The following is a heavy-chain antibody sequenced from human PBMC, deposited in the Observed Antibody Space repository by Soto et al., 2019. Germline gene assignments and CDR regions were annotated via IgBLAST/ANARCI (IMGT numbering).Heavy chain of an antibody. CDR2: IYSGGIP. Sequence: EERLVQSGGGWVQPGGSLRLSCAASGLSVGGNYMSWVRQAPGKGLELVSLIYSGGIPFYADSMKGRFTLSRDNSNRMLYLQMDSVRVEDMAVYYCARGPNADCWGQGTLVIASS. CDR3: ARGPNADC. J-gene: IGHJ4*02. D-gene: IGHD2-2*01. V-gene: IGHV3-53*01. CDR1: GLSVGGNY.